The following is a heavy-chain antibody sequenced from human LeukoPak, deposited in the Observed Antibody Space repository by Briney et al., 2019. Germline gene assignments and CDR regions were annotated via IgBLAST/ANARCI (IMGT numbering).Heavy chain of an antibody. CDR3: VKEAVDILTGSPLYYFDY. V-gene: IGHV3-64D*06. CDR2: ISSNGGST. J-gene: IGHJ4*02. CDR1: GFTFSSYA. D-gene: IGHD3-9*01. Sequence: GGSLRLSCSASGFTFSSYAMHWVRQAPGKGLEYVSAISSNGGSTYYADSVKGRFTISRDNSKNTLYLQISSLRAEDTAVYYCVKEAVDILTGSPLYYFDYWGQGTLVTVSS.